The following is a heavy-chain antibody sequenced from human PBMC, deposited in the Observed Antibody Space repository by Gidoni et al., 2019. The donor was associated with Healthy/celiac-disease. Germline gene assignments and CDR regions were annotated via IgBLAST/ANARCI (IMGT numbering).Heavy chain of an antibody. J-gene: IGHJ6*02. CDR1: GGTFSSYA. CDR3: ARHCSGGSCYQGYGMDV. V-gene: IGHV1-69*01. Sequence: QVQLVQSGAEVKKPGSSVQVSCKASGGTFSSYAISWVRQAPGQGLEWMGGIIPIFGTANYAQKFQGRVTITADESTSTAYMELSSLRSEDTAVYYCARHCSGGSCYQGYGMDVWGQGTTVTVSS. CDR2: IIPIFGTA. D-gene: IGHD2-15*01.